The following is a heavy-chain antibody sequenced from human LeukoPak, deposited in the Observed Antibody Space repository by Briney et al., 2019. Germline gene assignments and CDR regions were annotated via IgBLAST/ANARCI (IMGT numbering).Heavy chain of an antibody. Sequence: PSETLSLTCAVYGGSFSGYYWSWIRQPPGKGLEWIGEINHSGSTNYNPSLKSRVTISVDTSKNQFSLKLSSVTAADTAVYYCARGRYYYDSSGYQYWGQGTLVTVSS. D-gene: IGHD3-22*01. J-gene: IGHJ4*02. V-gene: IGHV4-34*01. CDR3: ARGRYYYDSSGYQY. CDR2: INHSGST. CDR1: GGSFSGYY.